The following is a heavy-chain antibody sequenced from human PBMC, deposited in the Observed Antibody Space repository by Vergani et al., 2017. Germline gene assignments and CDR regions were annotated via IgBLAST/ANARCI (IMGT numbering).Heavy chain of an antibody. CDR3: ARVGSGSYEYYYYYYGMDV. CDR1: GFNFSRYN. CDR2: ISSSHSII. J-gene: IGHJ6*02. V-gene: IGHV3-48*01. D-gene: IGHD3-10*01. Sequence: EVQLMESGGGLVQPGGSLRLSCAVSGFNFSRYNMNWVRQAPGKGLEWVSYISSSHSIIYYADSVKGRFTISRDNAKNSLYLQMNSLRAEDTAVYYCARVGSGSYEYYYYYYGMDVWGQGTTVTVSS.